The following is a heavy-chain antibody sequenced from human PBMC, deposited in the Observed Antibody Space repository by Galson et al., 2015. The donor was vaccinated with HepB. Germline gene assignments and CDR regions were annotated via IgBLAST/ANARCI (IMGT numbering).Heavy chain of an antibody. J-gene: IGHJ4*02. Sequence: SLRLSCAAAGFSFSSSSMNWVRQAPGKGLEWVSSISSRSTYIYYADSVKGRFSISRDNAKNSLYLQMNSLRAEDTAVYYCARDDITLVQGVTLDYWGQGTLVTVSS. D-gene: IGHD3-10*01. V-gene: IGHV3-21*01. CDR1: GFSFSSSS. CDR2: ISSRSTYI. CDR3: ARDDITLVQGVTLDY.